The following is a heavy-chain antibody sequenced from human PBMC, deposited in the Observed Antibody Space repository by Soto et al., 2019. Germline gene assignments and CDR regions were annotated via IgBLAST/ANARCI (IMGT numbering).Heavy chain of an antibody. V-gene: IGHV2-5*02. D-gene: IGHD3-22*01. CDR3: ARDSSGYYGFDY. J-gene: IGHJ4*02. CDR2: IYWDDDK. Sequence: QITLKESGPTLVKPTQTLTLTCTFSGFSLSTRGVGVGWIRQPPGKALEWLALIYWDDDKCYSPSLKSRVTITKDTSKNQVVLTTTNMDPVDTATYYCARDSSGYYGFDYWGQGTLVTVSS. CDR1: GFSLSTRGVG.